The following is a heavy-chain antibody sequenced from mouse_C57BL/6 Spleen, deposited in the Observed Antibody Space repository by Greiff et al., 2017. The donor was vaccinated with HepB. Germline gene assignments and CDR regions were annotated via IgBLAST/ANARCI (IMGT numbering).Heavy chain of an antibody. D-gene: IGHD1-1*01. CDR2: ISSGSSTI. V-gene: IGHV5-17*01. J-gene: IGHJ2*01. Sequence: EVMLVESGGGLVKPGGSLKLSCAASGFTFSDYGMHWVRQAPEKGLEWVAYISSGSSTIYYADTVKGRFTISRDNAKNTLFLQMTSLRSEDTAMYDCARGGYYGSGFDYWGQGTTLTVSS. CDR3: ARGGYYGSGFDY. CDR1: GFTFSDYG.